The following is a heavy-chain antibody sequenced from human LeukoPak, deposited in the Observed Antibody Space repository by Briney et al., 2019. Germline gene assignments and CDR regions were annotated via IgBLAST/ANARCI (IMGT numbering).Heavy chain of an antibody. CDR1: GSTFSNYA. V-gene: IGHV1-69*01. CDR2: IIPIFGTA. D-gene: IGHD3-22*01. J-gene: IGHJ4*02. Sequence: SVKVSCKASGSTFSNYAINWVRQAPGQGLERMGGIIPIFGTANYAQKFQGKVTITADESTSTAYMELSSLRSEDTAIYYCARGWDYDSGGRPTAYVYWGQGTLVSVSS. CDR3: ARGWDYDSGGRPTAYVY.